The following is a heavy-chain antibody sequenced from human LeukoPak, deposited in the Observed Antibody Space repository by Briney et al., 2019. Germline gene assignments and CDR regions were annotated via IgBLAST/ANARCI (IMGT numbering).Heavy chain of an antibody. CDR1: GFTFSSYE. J-gene: IGHJ4*02. CDR2: ISSSGSTI. Sequence: GGSLRLSCAVSGFTFSSYEMNWVRQAPGKGLEWVSYISSSGSTIYYADSVKGRFTISRDNAKNSLYLQMNSLRAEDTAVYYCAVVTRDYGDSTNIDYWGQRTLVTVSS. V-gene: IGHV3-48*03. CDR3: AVVTRDYGDSTNIDY. D-gene: IGHD4-17*01.